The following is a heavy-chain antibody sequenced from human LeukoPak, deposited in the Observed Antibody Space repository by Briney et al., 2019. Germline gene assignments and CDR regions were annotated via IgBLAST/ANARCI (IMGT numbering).Heavy chain of an antibody. J-gene: IGHJ4*02. Sequence: SETLSLTCIVSGGSISSYYWSWIRQPAGKGLEWIGRIYTSGSTNYNPSLKSRVTMSVDTSKNQFSLKLSSVTAADTAVYYCSVDGYYYDSSGYYNFDYWGQGTLVTVSS. D-gene: IGHD3-22*01. CDR3: SVDGYYYDSSGYYNFDY. V-gene: IGHV4-4*07. CDR2: IYTSGST. CDR1: GGSISSYY.